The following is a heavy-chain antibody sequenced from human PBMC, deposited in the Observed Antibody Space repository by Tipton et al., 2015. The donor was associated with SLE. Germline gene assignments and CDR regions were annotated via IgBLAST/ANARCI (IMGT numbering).Heavy chain of an antibody. Sequence: TLSLTCTVSGGSISSHYWSWIRRPPGKALEWIAYINYNGSTNYNPPLKSRVTMSVDTSKNQFSLKLRSGSAADTAVYYCAREKGYNWPFDFWGQGTLVTVSS. J-gene: IGHJ4*02. CDR1: GGSISSHY. V-gene: IGHV4-59*11. CDR2: INYNGST. CDR3: AREKGYNWPFDF. D-gene: IGHD5-24*01.